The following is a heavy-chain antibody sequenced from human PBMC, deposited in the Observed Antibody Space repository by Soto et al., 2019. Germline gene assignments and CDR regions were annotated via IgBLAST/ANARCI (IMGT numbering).Heavy chain of an antibody. CDR3: AKDLTTVVTSIDF. V-gene: IGHV3-30*18. D-gene: IGHD4-17*01. CDR2: ISYDGSNK. J-gene: IGHJ4*02. CDR1: GFTFSRYG. Sequence: GGYLRISCAAPGFTFSRYGMHWVRQAPGKGLEWVAVISYDGSNKYYADSVKGRFTISRDNSKNTLYLQMNSLRAEDTAVYYCAKDLTTVVTSIDFWCQGTLVT.